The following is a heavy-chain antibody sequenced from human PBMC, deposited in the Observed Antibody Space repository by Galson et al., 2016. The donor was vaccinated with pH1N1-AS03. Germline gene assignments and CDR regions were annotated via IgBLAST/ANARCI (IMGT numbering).Heavy chain of an antibody. CDR3: ARAMYTSGWDGMDV. V-gene: IGHV3-74*01. CDR2: ITSDGSII. Sequence: SLRLSCAASGFIFSSDWMHWVRQVPGKGLVWVSRITSDGSIISYADAVKGRFTTSRDNAKNTLYLQMNSLRAEDTAVYHCARAMYTSGWDGMDVWGQGTTVTVSS. D-gene: IGHD6-19*01. CDR1: GFIFSSDW. J-gene: IGHJ6*02.